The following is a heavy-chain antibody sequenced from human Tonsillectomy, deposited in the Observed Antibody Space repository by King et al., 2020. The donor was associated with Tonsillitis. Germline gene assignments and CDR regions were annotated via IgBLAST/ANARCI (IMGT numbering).Heavy chain of an antibody. CDR3: ARDGSAAAEFDL. D-gene: IGHD6-13*01. CDR1: GFTFSSYS. CDR2: ISSSSSYI. Sequence: DVQLVESGGGLVKPGGSLRLSCAASGFTFSSYSMNWVRQAPGKGLEWVSSISSSSSYIYYADSVKGRFTICRDNAKNSLYRQMNSLRAEDTAVYYCARDGSAAAEFDLWGQGTLVTVSS. J-gene: IGHJ4*02. V-gene: IGHV3-21*01.